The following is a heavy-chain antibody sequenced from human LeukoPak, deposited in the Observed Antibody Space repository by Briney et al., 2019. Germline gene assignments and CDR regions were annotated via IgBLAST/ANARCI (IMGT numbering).Heavy chain of an antibody. V-gene: IGHV4-59*01. J-gene: IGHJ3*02. D-gene: IGHD3-22*01. CDR2: IYYSGST. Sequence: SETLSLTCTVSGGSISSYYWSWIRQPPGKGLEWIGYIYYSGSTNYNPSLKSRVTISVDTSKNQFSLKLSSVTAADTAVYYCARGGSLDYYDSSGYSDAFDIWGQGTMVTVSS. CDR3: ARGGSLDYYDSSGYSDAFDI. CDR1: GGSISSYY.